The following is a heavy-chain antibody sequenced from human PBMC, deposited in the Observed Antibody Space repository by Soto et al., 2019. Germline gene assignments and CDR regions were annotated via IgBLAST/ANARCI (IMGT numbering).Heavy chain of an antibody. CDR2: ISGSGGRT. D-gene: IGHD3-3*01. V-gene: IGHV3-23*01. Sequence: EVQLLESGGGLVQPGGSLRLSCAASGFTFSSYAMSWVRQAPGKGLEWVSAISGSGGRTYYADSVKGRFTISRDNSKNTLFLQMNLLRAEDTAVYYCAKNDLDLISIFGVVTVRYWYFDIWGRGTLVTVSS. CDR3: AKNDLDLISIFGVVTVRYWYFDI. CDR1: GFTFSSYA. J-gene: IGHJ2*01.